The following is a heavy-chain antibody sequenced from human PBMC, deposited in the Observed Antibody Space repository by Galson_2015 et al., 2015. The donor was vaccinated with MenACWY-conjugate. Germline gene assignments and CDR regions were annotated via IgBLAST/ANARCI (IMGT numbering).Heavy chain of an antibody. CDR3: ARDRGHDNGDFPNWFDS. Sequence: SETLSLTCTVSGGSVSSGNYYWTWIRQAPGKGLEWIGYFYYTGNTNYNPSLKSRVTISVDTSKNHFSLKLRSVTAADTAVYYCARDRGHDNGDFPNWFDSWGQGTLVTVSS. V-gene: IGHV4-61*01. J-gene: IGHJ5*01. CDR2: FYYTGNT. CDR1: GGSVSSGNYY. D-gene: IGHD4-17*01.